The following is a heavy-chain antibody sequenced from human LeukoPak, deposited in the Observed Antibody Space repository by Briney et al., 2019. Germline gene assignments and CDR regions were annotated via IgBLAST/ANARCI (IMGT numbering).Heavy chain of an antibody. D-gene: IGHD2-2*02. CDR3: ARGYNHGPIDM. CDR2: ITRNGDTT. CDR1: GVTFGDYG. V-gene: IGHV3-20*04. J-gene: IGHJ3*02. Sequence: GESLRLSCEASGVTFGDYGMSWVRQGRGKGLEWVSGITRNGDTTSYADSVNGRFTISRDNAKNCLYLQMNSLRAEDTAFYYCARGYNHGPIDMWGQGTLVTVPS.